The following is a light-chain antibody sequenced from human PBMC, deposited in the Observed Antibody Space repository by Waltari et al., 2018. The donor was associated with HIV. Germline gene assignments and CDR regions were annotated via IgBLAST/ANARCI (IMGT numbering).Light chain of an antibody. CDR2: GAS. J-gene: IGKJ4*01. CDR3: QQYNDWPLT. CDR1: QTVSSS. V-gene: IGKV3-15*01. Sequence: EIVMTQSPATLSVSPGERVTVSCRASQTVSSSLAWYQQKPGQAPRLLIYGASTRATGSAARFSGSGSGTEFALTISSLQSEDFAVYYCQQYNDWPLTFGGGTRVEIK.